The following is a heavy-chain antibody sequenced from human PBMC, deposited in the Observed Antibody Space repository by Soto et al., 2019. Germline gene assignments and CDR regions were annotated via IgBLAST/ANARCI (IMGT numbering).Heavy chain of an antibody. J-gene: IGHJ4*02. V-gene: IGHV1-69*06. CDR2: IIPIFNST. CDR3: AREGRGKKAGYNGLVSLGY. Sequence: SVNVSCKVSGSRFSNYVISWVRQAPGHGLEWLGRIIPIFNSTKYAQNFQGRVTITADKSTSTASLELSSLRSDDTAVYYCAREGRGKKAGYNGLVSLGYWGQGTLVTVSS. CDR1: GSRFSNYV. D-gene: IGHD2-2*02.